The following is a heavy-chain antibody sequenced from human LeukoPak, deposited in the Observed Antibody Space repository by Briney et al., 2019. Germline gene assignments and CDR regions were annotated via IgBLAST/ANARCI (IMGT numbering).Heavy chain of an antibody. Sequence: GCSLRLSCAASGFTFSRYTMNWLRQAPARGLEGVSSISSSSSYIYYADSVKGRFTISRDNAKNSLFLQMNSLRVGDTAVYYCARVGDSSGYLIQYFDYWGQGISVTVSS. CDR3: ARVGDSSGYLIQYFDY. J-gene: IGHJ4*02. CDR2: ISSSSSYI. D-gene: IGHD3-22*01. CDR1: GFTFSRYT. V-gene: IGHV3-21*01.